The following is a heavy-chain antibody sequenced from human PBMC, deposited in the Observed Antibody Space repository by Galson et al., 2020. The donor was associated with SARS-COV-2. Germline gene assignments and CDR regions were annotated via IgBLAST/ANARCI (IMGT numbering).Heavy chain of an antibody. D-gene: IGHD6-19*01. CDR2: IYPGDSDT. CDR1: GYSFTSYW. CDR3: ARQSTGYSSGWYLPNAFDN. Sequence: GESLKISCKGSGYSFTSYWIGWVRQMPGKGLEWMGIIYPGDSDTRYSPSFQGQVTISADKSISTAYLQWSSLKASDTAMYYCARQSTGYSSGWYLPNAFDNWGQGTMVTVSS. V-gene: IGHV5-51*01. J-gene: IGHJ3*02.